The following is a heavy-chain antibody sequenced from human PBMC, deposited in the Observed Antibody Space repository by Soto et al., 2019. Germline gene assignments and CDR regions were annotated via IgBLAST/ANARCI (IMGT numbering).Heavy chain of an antibody. CDR1: GYTFTGYY. CDR3: ARDGYSGYDLYY. D-gene: IGHD5-12*01. J-gene: IGHJ4*02. CDR2: INPNSGGT. Sequence: ASLKVSCKASGYTFTGYYMHWVRQAPGQGLEWMGWINPNSGGTNYAQKFQGWVTMTRDTSISTAYMELSRLRSDDTAVYYCARDGYSGYDLYYWGQGTLVTVSS. V-gene: IGHV1-2*04.